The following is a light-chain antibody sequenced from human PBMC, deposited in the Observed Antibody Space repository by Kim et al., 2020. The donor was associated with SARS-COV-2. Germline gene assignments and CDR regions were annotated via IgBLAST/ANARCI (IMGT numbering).Light chain of an antibody. Sequence: SYELTQPPSVSVSPGQTASITCSGDKLGDKYACWYQQKPGQSPVLVIYQDSKRPSGIPERFSGSNSGNTATLPISGTQAMNEADYYCQEWDSRTVVFGGG. CDR2: QDS. J-gene: IGLJ2*01. CDR1: KLGDKY. CDR3: QEWDSRTVV. V-gene: IGLV3-1*01.